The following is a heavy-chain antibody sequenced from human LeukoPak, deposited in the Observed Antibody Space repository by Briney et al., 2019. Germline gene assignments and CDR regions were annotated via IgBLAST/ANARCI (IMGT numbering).Heavy chain of an antibody. CDR1: GYSISSGYY. D-gene: IGHD1-26*01. Sequence: SETLSLTCTVSGYSISSGYYRGWIRQPPGKGLEWIGSIYHSGSTYYNPSLKSRVTISVDTSKNQFSLKLSSVTAADTAVYYCARDRKGATGYWGQGTLVTVSS. CDR2: IYHSGST. V-gene: IGHV4-38-2*02. CDR3: ARDRKGATGY. J-gene: IGHJ4*02.